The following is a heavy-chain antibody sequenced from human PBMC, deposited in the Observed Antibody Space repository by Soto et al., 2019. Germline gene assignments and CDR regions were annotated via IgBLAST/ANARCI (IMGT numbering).Heavy chain of an antibody. CDR1: GYSFTSYW. CDR2: IYPGDSDT. CDR3: AKDPNGDYVGAFDS. Sequence: GESLKISCKGSGYSFTSYWIGWVRQMPGKGLEWMGIIYPGDSDTRYSPSFQGQVTISRDKSKNTVFLQMNSLRADDTAVYHCAKDPNGDYVGAFDSWGQGALVTVSS. D-gene: IGHD4-17*01. V-gene: IGHV5-51*01. J-gene: IGHJ4*02.